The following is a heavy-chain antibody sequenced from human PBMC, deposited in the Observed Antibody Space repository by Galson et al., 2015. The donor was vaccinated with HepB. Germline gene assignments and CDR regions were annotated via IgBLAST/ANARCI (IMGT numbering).Heavy chain of an antibody. J-gene: IGHJ4*02. CDR3: AREGSVLWFGESPRGYHFDY. D-gene: IGHD3-10*01. CDR1: GFTFSSYA. V-gene: IGHV3-23*01. Sequence: SGAEVKKPGESLKISCAASGFTFSSYAMSWVRQAPGKGLEWVSAISGSDLNTYYADSVKGRFTISRDNSKNTLYLQMNSLRAEDTAVYYCAREGSVLWFGESPRGYHFDYWGQGTLVTVSS. CDR2: ISGSDLNT.